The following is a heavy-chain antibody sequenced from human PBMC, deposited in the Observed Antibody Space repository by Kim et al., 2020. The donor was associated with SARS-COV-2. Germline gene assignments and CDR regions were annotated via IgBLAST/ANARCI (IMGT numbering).Heavy chain of an antibody. V-gene: IGHV4-39*01. J-gene: IGHJ4*02. CDR2: IYYSGST. CDR3: ARHGPKYYDILTGGAGRYFDY. D-gene: IGHD3-9*01. Sequence: SETLSLTCTVSGGSISSSSYYWGWIRQPPGKGLEWIGSIYYSGSTYYNPSLKSRVTISVDTSKNQFSLKLSSVTAADTAVYYCARHGPKYYDILTGGAGRYFDYWGQGTLVTVSS. CDR1: GGSISSSSYY.